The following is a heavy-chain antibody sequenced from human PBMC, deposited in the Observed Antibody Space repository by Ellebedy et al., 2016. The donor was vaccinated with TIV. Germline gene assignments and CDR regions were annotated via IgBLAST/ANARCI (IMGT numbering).Heavy chain of an antibody. CDR1: GGCFNSYY. D-gene: IGHD2-21*02. CDR2: LTHTGRT. Sequence: SETLSLXCTVSGGCFNSYYWTWIRQPPGKGLEWVGHLTHTGRTNYNPSLQSRVAISLDSSKTQFSLELNSVTAADTAVYFCARDSPGVSAMWDWGQGIRVTVSS. V-gene: IGHV4-59*13. CDR3: ARDSPGVSAMWD. J-gene: IGHJ4*02.